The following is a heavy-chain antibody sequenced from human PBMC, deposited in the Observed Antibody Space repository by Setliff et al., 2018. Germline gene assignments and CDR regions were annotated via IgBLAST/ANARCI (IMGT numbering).Heavy chain of an antibody. V-gene: IGHV4-61*09. Sequence: PSETLSLTCSVSGGSISSGGFYWSRIRQSAGRGLEWIGHFHTGGATDYNLSLKSRVTISLDSSKNQFSLRLSSVTAADAAVYFCARESATIGEFPLYYFDKWGQGIPVTV. CDR2: FHTGGAT. D-gene: IGHD3-10*01. J-gene: IGHJ4*02. CDR1: GGSISSGGFY. CDR3: ARESATIGEFPLYYFDK.